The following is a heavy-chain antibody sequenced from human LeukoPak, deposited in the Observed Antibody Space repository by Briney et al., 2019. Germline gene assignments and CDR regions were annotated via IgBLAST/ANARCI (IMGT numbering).Heavy chain of an antibody. V-gene: IGHV4-59*12. CDR1: GGSISSYY. CDR3: ARGRPYLD. Sequence: SETLSLTCTVFGGSISSYYWSWVRQPPGKGLEWIGYVSYSGSTDYNPSLKSRVTISVDTSKNQFSLKLTSVTAADTAVYYCARGRPYLDWGQGTLVTVSS. J-gene: IGHJ4*02. CDR2: VSYSGST. D-gene: IGHD3-16*01.